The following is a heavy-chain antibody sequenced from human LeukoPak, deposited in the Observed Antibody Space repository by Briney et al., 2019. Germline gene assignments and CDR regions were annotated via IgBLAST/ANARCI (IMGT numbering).Heavy chain of an antibody. V-gene: IGHV3-7*03. CDR1: GFAFSSYW. CDR2: IKQDGSEK. J-gene: IGHJ4*02. CDR3: APAE. Sequence: PGGSLRLSCVASGFAFSSYWMSWVRQAPGKGLEWVANIKQDGSEKYYVDSVKGRFTISRDNAKNSLYLQMNSLRAEDTAVYYCAPAEGGLGTLVTVSS.